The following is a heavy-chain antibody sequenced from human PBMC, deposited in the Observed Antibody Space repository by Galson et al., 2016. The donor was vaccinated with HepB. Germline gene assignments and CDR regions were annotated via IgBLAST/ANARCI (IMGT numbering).Heavy chain of an antibody. Sequence: SLRLSCAASGFTFSIYEMNWVRQAPGRGLEWISYISSSGSTIFYAHSVKGRFTISIYNAKNSFYLQMNSLRAEDTAVYYCARPPRIFCRGYYPSFDSWGQGTLVTVSS. V-gene: IGHV3-48*03. CDR2: ISSSGSTI. J-gene: IGHJ4*02. CDR1: GFTFSIYE. D-gene: IGHD3-3*01. CDR3: ARPPRIFCRGYYPSFDS.